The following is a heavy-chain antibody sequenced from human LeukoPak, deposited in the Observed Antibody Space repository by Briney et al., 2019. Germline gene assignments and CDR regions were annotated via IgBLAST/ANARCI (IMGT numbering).Heavy chain of an antibody. J-gene: IGHJ1*01. CDR3: ARDPHPQLLLRPEYFQH. CDR1: GGTFSSYA. Sequence: ASVKVSCKASGGTFSSYAISWVRQAPGQGLEWMGRIIPILGIANYAQKFQGRVTITADKSTRTAYMELSSLRSEDTAVYYCARDPHPQLLLRPEYFQHWGQGTLVTVSS. CDR2: IIPILGIA. V-gene: IGHV1-69*04. D-gene: IGHD2-2*01.